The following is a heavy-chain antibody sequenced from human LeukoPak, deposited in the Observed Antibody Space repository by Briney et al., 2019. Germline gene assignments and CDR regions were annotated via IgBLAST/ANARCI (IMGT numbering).Heavy chain of an antibody. CDR1: GFTFDDYA. J-gene: IGHJ4*02. D-gene: IGHD6-19*01. CDR3: AKGLRRYSSGWFDC. Sequence: GGSLGLSCAASGFTFDDYAMLWVRQAPGKGLEWVSLISADGGVTYYADSMKGRFTISRDNSKNSLFLQMNSLRSEDTALYYCAKGLRRYSSGWFDCWGQGTLVTVSS. CDR2: ISADGGVT. V-gene: IGHV3-43*02.